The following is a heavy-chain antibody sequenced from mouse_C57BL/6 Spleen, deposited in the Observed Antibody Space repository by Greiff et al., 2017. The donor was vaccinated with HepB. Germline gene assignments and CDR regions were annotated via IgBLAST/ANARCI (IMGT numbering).Heavy chain of an antibody. J-gene: IGHJ2*01. CDR1: GYTFPSYW. CDR2: IHPSDSDT. D-gene: IGHD1-1*01. CDR3: AMEFITRDFDY. Sequence: VQLQQSGAELVKPGASVKVSCKASGYTFPSYWMHWVKQRPGQGLEWIERIHPSDSDTNYNQKFKGKATLTVDKSSSTAYMQLSSLTSEDSAVYYCAMEFITRDFDYWGQGTTLTVSS. V-gene: IGHV1-74*01.